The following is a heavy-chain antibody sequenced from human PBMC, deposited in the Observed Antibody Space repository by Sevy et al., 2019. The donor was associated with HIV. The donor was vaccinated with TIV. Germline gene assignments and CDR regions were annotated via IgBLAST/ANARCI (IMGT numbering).Heavy chain of an antibody. D-gene: IGHD1-26*01. CDR2: VYHTGST. V-gene: IGHV4-38-2*01. J-gene: IGHJ4*02. CDR1: GYSISSGYY. Sequence: SESLSLTCAVSGYSISSGYYWGWIRQSPGKGLERIGSVYHTGSTYYNPSLKSRVNISVDTSKNHFSLKMRSVTAAVTAVYYCALGAPDYYFDYWGQGTLVTVSS. CDR3: ALGAPDYYFDY.